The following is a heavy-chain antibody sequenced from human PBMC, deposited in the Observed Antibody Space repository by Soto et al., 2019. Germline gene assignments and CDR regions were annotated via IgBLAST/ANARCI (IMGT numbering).Heavy chain of an antibody. CDR1: GFTFSSYA. CDR3: AKCTYDSIGYYFDY. CDR2: ISGSGGST. V-gene: IGHV3-23*01. D-gene: IGHD3-22*01. Sequence: PVGSLRLSCAASGFTFSSYAMSWVRQAPGKGLEWVSAISGSGGSTYYADSVKGRFTISRDNSKNTLYLQMNSLRAEDTAVYYCAKCTYDSIGYYFDYWGQGTLVTVSS. J-gene: IGHJ4*02.